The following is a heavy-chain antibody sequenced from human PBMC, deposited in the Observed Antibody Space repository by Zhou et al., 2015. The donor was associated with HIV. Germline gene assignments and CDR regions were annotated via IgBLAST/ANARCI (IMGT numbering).Heavy chain of an antibody. D-gene: IGHD1-26*01. CDR1: GYTFTNYD. CDR2: MNPHSGNT. Sequence: QVQLVQSGAEVKKPGASVKVSCKASGYTFTNYDINWVRQATGQGLEWMGWMNPHSGNTGYAQKFQDRVTMTRNTSEGTAYMELSSLGSEDTAVYYCARGVGAKGGSGYFDYWGQGTLVTVSS. J-gene: IGHJ4*02. CDR3: ARGVGAKGGSGYFDY. V-gene: IGHV1-8*01.